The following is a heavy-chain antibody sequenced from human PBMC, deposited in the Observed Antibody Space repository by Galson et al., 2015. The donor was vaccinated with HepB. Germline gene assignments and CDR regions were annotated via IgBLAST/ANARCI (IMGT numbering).Heavy chain of an antibody. V-gene: IGHV1-18*01. CDR3: ARRITMLVVGFHRGGGYFDY. J-gene: IGHJ4*02. Sequence: SVKVSCKASGYTFTSYGISWVRQAPGQGLEWMGWISAYNGNTNYAQKLQGRVTMTTDTSTSTAYMELRSLISDDTAVYYCARRITMLVVGFHRGGGYFDYWGQGTLVTVSS. D-gene: IGHD3-22*01. CDR2: ISAYNGNT. CDR1: GYTFTSYG.